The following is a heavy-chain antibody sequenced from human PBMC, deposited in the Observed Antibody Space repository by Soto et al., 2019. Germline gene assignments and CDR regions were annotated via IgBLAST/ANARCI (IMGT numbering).Heavy chain of an antibody. CDR2: IYYSGST. D-gene: IGHD4-4*01. CDR1: GGSVSSGSYY. CDR3: ARAASNYGYYYYYYGMDV. J-gene: IGHJ6*04. Sequence: PSETLSLTCTVSGGSVSSGSYYWSWIRQPPGKGLEWIGYIYYSGSTNYNPSLKSRVTISVDTSTNQFSLKLSSVTAADTAVYYCARAASNYGYYYYYYGMDVWGKGTTGTGSS. V-gene: IGHV4-61*01.